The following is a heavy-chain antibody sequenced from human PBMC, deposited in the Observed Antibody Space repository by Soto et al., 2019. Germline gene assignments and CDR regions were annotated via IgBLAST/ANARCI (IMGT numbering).Heavy chain of an antibody. CDR1: GFTFSSYS. V-gene: IGHV3-21*01. J-gene: IGHJ4*02. D-gene: IGHD5-12*01. CDR3: ARAGYREFVSRY. Sequence: EVQLVESGGGLVKPGGSLRLSCAASGFTFSSYSMNWVRQAPGKGLEWVSSISSSSSYIYYADSVKGRFTISRDNAKNSLYLQMNSLRAEDTAVYYCARAGYREFVSRYWGQGTLVTVSS. CDR2: ISSSSSYI.